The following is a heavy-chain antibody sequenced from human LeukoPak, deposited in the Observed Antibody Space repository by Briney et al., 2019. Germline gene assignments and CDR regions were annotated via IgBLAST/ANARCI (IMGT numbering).Heavy chain of an antibody. CDR2: IYPGDSDT. Sequence: HGESLKISCKGSGYSFTSYWIGWVRQMPGKGLEWMGIIYPGDSDTRYSPSFQGQVTISADKSISTAYLQRSSLKASDTAMYYCARVITDGSGSYYNNWFDPWGQGTLVTVSS. V-gene: IGHV5-51*01. CDR3: ARVITDGSGSYYNNWFDP. CDR1: GYSFTSYW. D-gene: IGHD3-10*01. J-gene: IGHJ5*02.